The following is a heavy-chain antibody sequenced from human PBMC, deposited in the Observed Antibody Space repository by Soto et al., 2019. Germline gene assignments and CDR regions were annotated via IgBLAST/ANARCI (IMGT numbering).Heavy chain of an antibody. D-gene: IGHD3-16*01. CDR1: GFTFSSYG. V-gene: IGHV3-33*01. CDR3: AREIHGGGMEV. CDR2: IWYDGSNK. J-gene: IGHJ6*02. Sequence: PGGSLRLSCAASGFTFSSYGMHWVRQAPGKGLDWVAVIWYDGSNKYYVDSVKGRFTISRDNSKNTLYLQMNSLRAEDTAVYYCAREIHGGGMEVWGQGTTVTVSS.